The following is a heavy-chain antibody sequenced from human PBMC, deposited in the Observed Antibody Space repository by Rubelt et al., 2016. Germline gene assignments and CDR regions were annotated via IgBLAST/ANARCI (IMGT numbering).Heavy chain of an antibody. CDR3: ARGCSSTSCYTYSDY. J-gene: IGHJ4*02. Sequence: GQGLEWMGGIIPIFGTANYAQKSQGRVTITADESTSTAYMELSSLRSEDTAVYYCARGCSSTSCYTYSDYWGQGTLVTVSS. D-gene: IGHD2-2*01. CDR2: IIPIFGTA. V-gene: IGHV1-69*01.